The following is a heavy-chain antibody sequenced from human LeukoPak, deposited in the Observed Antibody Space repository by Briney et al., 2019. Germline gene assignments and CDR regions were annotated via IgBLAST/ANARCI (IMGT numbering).Heavy chain of an antibody. V-gene: IGHV3-30*18. CDR2: ISYDGSNK. J-gene: IGHJ6*04. Sequence: GGSLRLSCAASGFTFSSYGMHWVRQAPGKGLEGVAVISYDGSNKYYADSVKGRFTISRDNSKNTLYLQMNSLRAEDTAVYYCAKDRYGGYYYYGMDVWGKGTTVTVSS. CDR3: AKDRYGGYYYYGMDV. CDR1: GFTFSSYG. D-gene: IGHD3-10*01.